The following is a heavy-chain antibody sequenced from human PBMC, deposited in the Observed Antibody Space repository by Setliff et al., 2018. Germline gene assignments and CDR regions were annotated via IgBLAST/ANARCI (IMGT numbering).Heavy chain of an antibody. CDR3: VRGQGPRTVVAIPFDH. Sequence: ASVKVSCKTSGYSFTVFGISWVRQAPGQGLEWMGWISPYYGSTNYAQKLQGRVTMTTDTSTSTAYMELTSLTSDDTALYYCVRGQGPRTVVAIPFDHWGQGTLVTVSS. D-gene: IGHD3-22*01. V-gene: IGHV1-18*01. CDR2: ISPYYGST. J-gene: IGHJ4*02. CDR1: GYSFTVFG.